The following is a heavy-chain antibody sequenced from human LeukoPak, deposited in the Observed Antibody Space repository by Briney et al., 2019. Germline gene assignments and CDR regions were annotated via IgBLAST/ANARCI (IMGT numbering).Heavy chain of an antibody. V-gene: IGHV3-74*01. CDR2: INSGGSST. D-gene: IGHD6-13*01. CDR3: ARGGGYSSSLIDN. J-gene: IGHJ4*02. Sequence: ESLRLSCAASGCTFSGYWLRWVRQPPGKGLEWVSRINSGGSSTYYADSVKGRFTITRDNTKKTLYLQMDSLRAEAKAVDYCARGGGYSSSLIDNWGQGTLVTVSS. CDR1: GCTFSGYW.